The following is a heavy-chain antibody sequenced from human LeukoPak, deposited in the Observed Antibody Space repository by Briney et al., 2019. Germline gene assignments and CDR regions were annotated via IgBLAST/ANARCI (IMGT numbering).Heavy chain of an antibody. CDR3: AKRTSTWSTFDP. D-gene: IGHD6-13*01. Sequence: TGGSLRLSCAASGFTFSNYAMNWVRQAPGKGLEWVSTISGSGSTTYYAESVNGRFTISRDNSKNTLYLQMNSLRVEDTAVYYCAKRTSTWSTFDPWGQGTLVTVSS. V-gene: IGHV3-23*01. J-gene: IGHJ5*02. CDR1: GFTFSNYA. CDR2: ISGSGSTT.